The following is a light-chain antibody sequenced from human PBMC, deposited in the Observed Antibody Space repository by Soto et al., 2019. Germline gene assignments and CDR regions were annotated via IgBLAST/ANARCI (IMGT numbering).Light chain of an antibody. J-gene: IGKJ2*01. Sequence: EIVLTQSPATLSLSPGERATLSCRASQSVSSYLAWYQQKPGQAPRLLIYDASNRATGIPARFSGSGSGTDFTLTISSLEPEDFAMYYCQRYANSLYTFGQGTKLEIK. CDR3: QRYANSLYT. CDR2: DAS. V-gene: IGKV3-11*01. CDR1: QSVSSY.